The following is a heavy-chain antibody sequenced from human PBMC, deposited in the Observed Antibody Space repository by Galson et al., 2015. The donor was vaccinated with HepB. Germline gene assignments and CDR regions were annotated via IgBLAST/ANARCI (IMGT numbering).Heavy chain of an antibody. V-gene: IGHV1-3*01. Sequence: SCKASGYAFTTYAMHWVRQAPGQRLEWMGWINADNGDTQYSQKFQGRLTITRDTSAGTAYMELSSLRSEDTAVYYCATGYYDSSAYFAWGQGTLVTVSS. D-gene: IGHD3-22*01. CDR1: GYAFTTYA. CDR3: ATGYYDSSAYFA. CDR2: INADNGDT. J-gene: IGHJ5*02.